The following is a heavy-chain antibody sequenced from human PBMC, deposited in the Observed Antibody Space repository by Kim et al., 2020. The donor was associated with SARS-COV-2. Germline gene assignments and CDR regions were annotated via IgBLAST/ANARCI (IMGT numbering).Heavy chain of an antibody. Sequence: LKSRVTISVDTSKNQFSLKLSSVTAADTAVYYCARTQYSSSWYVDWYFDLWGRGTLVTVSS. D-gene: IGHD6-13*01. CDR3: ARTQYSSSWYVDWYFDL. J-gene: IGHJ2*01. V-gene: IGHV4-39*01.